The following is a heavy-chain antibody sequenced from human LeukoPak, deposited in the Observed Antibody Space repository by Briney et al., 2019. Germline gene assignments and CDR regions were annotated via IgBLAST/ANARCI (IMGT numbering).Heavy chain of an antibody. Sequence: GGSLRLSCAASGFTFSSYSMNWVRQAPGKGLEWVSSISSSSSYIYYVDSVKGRFTIARDNAKNSLYLQMNSLRAEDTAVYYCARGRYYDSSGYSEFDYWGQGTLVTVSS. J-gene: IGHJ4*02. V-gene: IGHV3-21*01. CDR1: GFTFSSYS. CDR3: ARGRYYDSSGYSEFDY. D-gene: IGHD3-22*01. CDR2: ISSSSSYI.